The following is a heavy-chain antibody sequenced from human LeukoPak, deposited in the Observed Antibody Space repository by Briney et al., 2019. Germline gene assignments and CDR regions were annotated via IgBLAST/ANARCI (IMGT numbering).Heavy chain of an antibody. CDR1: GFTFSSYS. D-gene: IGHD3-10*01. Sequence: GGSLRLSCAASGFTFSSYSMNWVRQAPGKGLEWVSSISSSSSYIYYADSVKGRFTISRDNAKNSLYLQMNSLRAEDTAVYYCARDSETPLWFGELSRYFDYWGQGTLVTVSS. CDR2: ISSSSSYI. J-gene: IGHJ4*02. CDR3: ARDSETPLWFGELSRYFDY. V-gene: IGHV3-21*01.